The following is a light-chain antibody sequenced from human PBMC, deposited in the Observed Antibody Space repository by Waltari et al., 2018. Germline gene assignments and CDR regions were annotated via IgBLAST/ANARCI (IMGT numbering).Light chain of an antibody. CDR1: TSNIGVHL. V-gene: IGLV1-47*01. CDR2: RDG. J-gene: IGLJ3*02. CDR3: ATWDDRMRVWV. Sequence: QSVVTQPPSASGTPGQRVSISCAGSTSNIGVHLVYWFQQLPGTAPKLLIYRDGQRPSGVPDRFSASKSGTSASLAISGLRAEDEADYYCATWDDRMRVWVFGGGTKLTVL.